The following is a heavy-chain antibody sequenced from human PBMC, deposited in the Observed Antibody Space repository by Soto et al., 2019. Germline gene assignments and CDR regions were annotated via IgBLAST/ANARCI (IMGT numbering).Heavy chain of an antibody. CDR2: MNPNSGNT. Sequence: ASVKVSCKASGYTFTSYDISWVRQATGQGLEWMGWMNPNSGNTGYAQKFQGRVTMTRNTSISTAYMELSSLRSEDTAVYYCARVLGIRTVTTILGYWGQGTLVTVSS. CDR3: ARVLGIRTVTTILGY. CDR1: GYTFTSYD. D-gene: IGHD4-4*01. V-gene: IGHV1-8*01. J-gene: IGHJ4*02.